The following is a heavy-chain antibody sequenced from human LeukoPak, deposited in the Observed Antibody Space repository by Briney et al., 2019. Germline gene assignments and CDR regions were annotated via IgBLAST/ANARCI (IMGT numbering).Heavy chain of an antibody. V-gene: IGHV3-64*04. Sequence: GGSLRLSCSGSGFTFSSYVMHWVRQAPGKGLEYVSAISSNGGSTYYADSVKGRFTISRDNSKNTLYLQMNSLRAEDTAVYYCARETGVYYFDYWGQGTLVTVSS. CDR1: GFTFSSYV. J-gene: IGHJ4*02. D-gene: IGHD1-1*01. CDR2: ISSNGGST. CDR3: ARETGVYYFDY.